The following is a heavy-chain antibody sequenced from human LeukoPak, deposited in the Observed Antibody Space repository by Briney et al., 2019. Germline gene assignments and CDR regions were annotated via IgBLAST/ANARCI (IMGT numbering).Heavy chain of an antibody. J-gene: IGHJ3*02. D-gene: IGHD2-21*02. V-gene: IGHV3-66*02. Sequence: PGGSLRLSCAASGFTVSSNYMSWVRQAPGKGLEWVSVIYSGGGTDYADSVKGRFTISRDNSKNTLYLQMNSLRAEDMTVYYCARAVGVTAIHNAFDIWGQGTMVTVSS. CDR1: GFTVSSNY. CDR3: ARAVGVTAIHNAFDI. CDR2: IYSGGGT.